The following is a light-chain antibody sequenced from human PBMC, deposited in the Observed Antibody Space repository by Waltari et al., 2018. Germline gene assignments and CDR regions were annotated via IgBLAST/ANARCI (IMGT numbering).Light chain of an antibody. V-gene: IGKV3-11*01. J-gene: IGKJ2*01. CDR2: DAS. CDR3: QQRSNWPPRYT. Sequence: DIVLTQSPATLSLSPGDRATLSCGASQSASSSYFAWYQQKPGQAPRLLIYDASNRATGIPARFSGSGSGTDFTLTISSLEPEDFAVYYCQQRSNWPPRYTFGQGTKLEIK. CDR1: QSASSSY.